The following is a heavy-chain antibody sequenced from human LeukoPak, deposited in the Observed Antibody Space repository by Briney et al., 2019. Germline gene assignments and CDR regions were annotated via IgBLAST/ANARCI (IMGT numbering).Heavy chain of an antibody. CDR1: GFTFSAYG. V-gene: IGHV3-64*01. J-gene: IGHJ4*02. CDR3: AREGSYGESDY. Sequence: GGSLRLSCVASGFTFSAYGMHSVRQAPGKGLEYVSAINTNGGSTYYANSVKGRYTISRDNSRSTLYLQMGSLRTEDMAVYYCAREGSYGESDYWGQGTLVTVSS. D-gene: IGHD3-16*01. CDR2: INTNGGST.